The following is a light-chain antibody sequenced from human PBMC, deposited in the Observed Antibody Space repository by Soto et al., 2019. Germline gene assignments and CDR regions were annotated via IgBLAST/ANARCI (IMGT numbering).Light chain of an antibody. CDR2: AAS. V-gene: IGKV1-39*01. J-gene: IGKJ3*01. Sequence: DVQMTQSPSSLSASVGDRVTMTCRASQNISTYLNWYHQKPGKAPKLLIYAASSLQNGVPSSFSGSGSGTDFTLTISRLQPDDFATYYCQQSYSTPFTFGPGTKVDIK. CDR1: QNISTY. CDR3: QQSYSTPFT.